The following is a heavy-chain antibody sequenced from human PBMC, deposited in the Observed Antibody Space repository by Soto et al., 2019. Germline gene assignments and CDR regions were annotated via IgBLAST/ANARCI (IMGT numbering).Heavy chain of an antibody. D-gene: IGHD3-22*01. J-gene: IGHJ4*02. CDR2: IIPIFGTA. Sequence: QVQLVQSGADVKKPGSSVKVSCKASGGTFSSYAISWVRQAPGQGLEWMGGIIPIFGTANYAQKFQGRVTITADESTSTAYMELSSLRSEDTAVYYCARDSNDSSGYYGAKNWGQETLVTVSS. CDR3: ARDSNDSSGYYGAKN. CDR1: GGTFSSYA. V-gene: IGHV1-69*01.